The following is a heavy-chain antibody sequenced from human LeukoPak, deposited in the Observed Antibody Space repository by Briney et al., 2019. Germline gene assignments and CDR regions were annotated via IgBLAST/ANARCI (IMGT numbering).Heavy chain of an antibody. D-gene: IGHD4-23*01. V-gene: IGHV4-30-2*01. Sequence: SETLSLTCTVSGGSISSGGYYWSWIRQPPGKGLEWIGYIYHSGSTCYNPSLKSRVTISVDTSKNQFSLKLSSVTAADTAVYYCARDGGNSVVRWFDPWGQGTLVTVSS. CDR3: ARDGGNSVVRWFDP. J-gene: IGHJ5*02. CDR2: IYHSGST. CDR1: GGSISSGGYY.